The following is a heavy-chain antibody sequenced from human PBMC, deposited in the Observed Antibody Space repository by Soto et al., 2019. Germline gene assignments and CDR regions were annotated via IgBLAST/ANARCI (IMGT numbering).Heavy chain of an antibody. CDR3: TTQYFGGVVTGYYYYGMDV. Sequence: GGSLRLSCAASGFTFSNAWMSWVRQAPGKGLEWVGRIKSKTDGGTTDYAAPVKGRFTISRDDSKNTLYLQMNSLKTEDTAVYYCTTQYFGGVVTGYYYYGMDVWGQGTTVTVSS. J-gene: IGHJ6*02. CDR2: IKSKTDGGTT. D-gene: IGHD2-21*02. CDR1: GFTFSNAW. V-gene: IGHV3-15*01.